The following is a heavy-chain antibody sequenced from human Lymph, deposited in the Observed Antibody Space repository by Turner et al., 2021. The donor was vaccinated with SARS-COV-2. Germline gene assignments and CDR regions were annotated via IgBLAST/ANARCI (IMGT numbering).Heavy chain of an antibody. Sequence: QVQLVQSGAEVKKPGSSVKVSCKASGGTFSSSANSWVRQAPGQGLGWMGGIIPIFGTANYAQRVQGRVTITADESTSTAYMELRSLRSEDTAVYYCARGAAYCSGGSCYRKGFDYWGQGTPVTVS. CDR1: GGTFSSSA. CDR2: IIPIFGTA. CDR3: ARGAAYCSGGSCYRKGFDY. J-gene: IGHJ4*02. D-gene: IGHD2-15*01. V-gene: IGHV1-69*01.